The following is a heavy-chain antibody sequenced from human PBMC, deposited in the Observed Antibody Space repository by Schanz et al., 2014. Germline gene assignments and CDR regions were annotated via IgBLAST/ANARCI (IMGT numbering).Heavy chain of an antibody. CDR1: GFTFSTFA. V-gene: IGHV3-48*04. D-gene: IGHD5-12*01. CDR2: IGNGGVTI. Sequence: EVQLVESGGDLVQPGGSLRLSCSASGFTFSTFAMHWVRQPPGRGLEWVSYIGNGGVTIYYADSVKGRFTISRDNSKNSLYLQMNSLRAEDTAVYYCARKVVATIGGYYDNWGQGTLVIVSS. CDR3: ARKVVATIGGYYDN. J-gene: IGHJ4*02.